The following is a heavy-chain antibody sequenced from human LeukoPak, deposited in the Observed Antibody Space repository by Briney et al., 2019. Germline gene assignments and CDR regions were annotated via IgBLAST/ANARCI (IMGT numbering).Heavy chain of an antibody. J-gene: IGHJ4*02. V-gene: IGHV3-23*01. CDR2: ISGSGGST. CDR1: GFTFSSYA. CDR3: TRSPLRFLEWLLIWVDY. Sequence: PGGSLRLSCAASGFTFSSYAMSWVRQAPGKGLEWVSAISGSGGSTYYADSVKGRFTISRDNSKNTLYLQMNSLRAEDTAVYYCTRSPLRFLEWLLIWVDYWGQGTLVTVSS. D-gene: IGHD3-3*01.